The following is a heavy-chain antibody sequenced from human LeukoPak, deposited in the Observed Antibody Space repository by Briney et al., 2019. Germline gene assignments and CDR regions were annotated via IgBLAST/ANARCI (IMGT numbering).Heavy chain of an antibody. J-gene: IGHJ3*02. CDR3: ARWGTLRFLEWLLTSDAFDI. D-gene: IGHD3-3*01. CDR1: GYTFTGYY. Sequence: AASVTVSCKASGYTFTGYYMHWVRQAPGQGLEWMGWINPNSGGTNYAQKFQGRVTMTRDTSISTAYMELSRLRSDDTAVYYCARWGTLRFLEWLLTSDAFDIWGQGTMVTVSS. CDR2: INPNSGGT. V-gene: IGHV1-2*02.